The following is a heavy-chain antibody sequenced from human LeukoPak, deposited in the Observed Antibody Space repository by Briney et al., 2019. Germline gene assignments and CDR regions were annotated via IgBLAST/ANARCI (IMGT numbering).Heavy chain of an antibody. V-gene: IGHV3-30*18. CDR1: GFTFSSYG. Sequence: GRSLRLPCAASGFTFSSYGMHWVRQAPGKGLEWVAVISYDGSNKYYADSVKGRFTISRDNSKNTLYLQMNSLRAEDTAVYYCAKSLRRYCSGGSCPYGMDVWGQGTTVTVSS. CDR2: ISYDGSNK. CDR3: AKSLRRYCSGGSCPYGMDV. J-gene: IGHJ6*02. D-gene: IGHD2-15*01.